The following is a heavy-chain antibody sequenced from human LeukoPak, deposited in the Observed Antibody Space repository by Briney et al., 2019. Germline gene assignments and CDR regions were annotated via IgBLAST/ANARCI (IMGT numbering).Heavy chain of an antibody. CDR2: ISSSSSSTI. J-gene: IGHJ5*02. CDR1: GFTFSSYS. Sequence: GGSLRLSCAASGFTFSSYSMNWVRQAPGKGLEWVSYISSSSSSTIYYADSVKGRFTISRDNAKNSLYLQMNSLRDEDTAVFYCARDRTYCSGGSCYSGWFDPWGQGTLVTVSS. V-gene: IGHV3-48*02. CDR3: ARDRTYCSGGSCYSGWFDP. D-gene: IGHD2-15*01.